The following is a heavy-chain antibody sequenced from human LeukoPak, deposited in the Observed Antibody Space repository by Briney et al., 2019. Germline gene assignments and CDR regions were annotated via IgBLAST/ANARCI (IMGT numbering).Heavy chain of an antibody. J-gene: IGHJ5*02. V-gene: IGHV4-31*03. CDR1: GGSISSGGYY. CDR3: AREGGRRITIFGVVTEAWFDP. D-gene: IGHD3-3*01. Sequence: PSQTLSLTCTVSGGSISSGGYYWSWIRQHPGKGLEWIGYIYYSGTTYYNPSLKSRATISVDTSKNQFSLKLSSVTAADTAVYYCAREGGRRITIFGVVTEAWFDPWGQGTLVTVSS. CDR2: IYYSGTT.